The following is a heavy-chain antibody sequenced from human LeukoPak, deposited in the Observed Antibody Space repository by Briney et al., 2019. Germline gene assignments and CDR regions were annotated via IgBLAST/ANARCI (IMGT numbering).Heavy chain of an antibody. D-gene: IGHD5-18*01. J-gene: IGHJ4*02. Sequence: GGSLRLSCAASGFTFNDFAMTWVRQAPGKGLEWVSSIGDAGTYYADSVKGRFAISRDNSKNTLYLQINSLRAEDTAVYYCAKDPSTYSYGYKPFDYWGQGTLVTVSS. V-gene: IGHV3-23*01. CDR2: IGDAGT. CDR3: AKDPSTYSYGYKPFDY. CDR1: GFTFNDFA.